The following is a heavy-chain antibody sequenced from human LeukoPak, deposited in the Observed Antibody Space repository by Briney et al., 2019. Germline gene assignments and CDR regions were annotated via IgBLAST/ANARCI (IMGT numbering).Heavy chain of an antibody. CDR2: ISQSGYT. CDR1: GYSITNGYY. V-gene: IGHV4-38-2*02. CDR3: ARLAWGRLDY. J-gene: IGHJ4*02. Sequence: SETLSLTCTVSGYSITNGYYWGWIRQPPGKGLEWIGTISQSGYTFYNPSLKSRVTLSVDTSDNQFSLKLSSVTAADTAVHYCARLAWGRLDYWGQGILVTVSS. D-gene: IGHD7-27*01.